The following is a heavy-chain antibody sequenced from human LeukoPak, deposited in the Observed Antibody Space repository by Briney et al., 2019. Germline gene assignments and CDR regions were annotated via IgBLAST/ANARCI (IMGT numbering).Heavy chain of an antibody. V-gene: IGHV4-39*01. CDR3: ATLYSSSWYAYFQH. Sequence: SETLSLTCTVSGGSISSSSYYWGWIRQPPGKGLEWIGSIYYSGSTYYNPSLKSRITISVDTSKNQFSLKLSSVTAADTAVYYCATLYSSSWYAYFQHWGQGTLVTVSS. CDR1: GGSISSSSYY. J-gene: IGHJ1*01. CDR2: IYYSGST. D-gene: IGHD6-13*01.